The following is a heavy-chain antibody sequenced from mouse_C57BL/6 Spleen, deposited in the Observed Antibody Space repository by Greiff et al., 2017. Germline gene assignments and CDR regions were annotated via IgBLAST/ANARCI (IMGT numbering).Heavy chain of an antibody. CDR3: ARDCNFLVEAY. D-gene: IGHD2-1*01. V-gene: IGHV1-55*01. J-gene: IGHJ3*01. Sequence: VQLQQPGAELVKPGASVKMSCKASGYTFTSYWITWVKQRPGQGLEWMGDIYPGCGSTNYNEKFKSKATLTVDKSSRTAYMQLSSLTSEDAAVDYCARDCNFLVEAYWGQGTLVTVSA. CDR2: IYPGCGST. CDR1: GYTFTSYW.